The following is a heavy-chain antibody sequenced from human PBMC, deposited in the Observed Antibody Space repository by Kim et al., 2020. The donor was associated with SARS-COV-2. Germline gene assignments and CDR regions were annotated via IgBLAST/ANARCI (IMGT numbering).Heavy chain of an antibody. D-gene: IGHD6-19*01. CDR1: GDSISTSSDY. J-gene: IGHJ4*02. Sequence: SETLSLTCTVSGDSISTSSDYWGWIRQPPGKGLEWIGSVYSSGSTYYNPSLKSRVTVSVDTSKSQFSLRLTSVTATDMAVYYCARCRRSGLYYIDFWGQGTQVTVSS. CDR2: VYSSGST. CDR3: ARCRRSGLYYIDF. V-gene: IGHV4-39*01.